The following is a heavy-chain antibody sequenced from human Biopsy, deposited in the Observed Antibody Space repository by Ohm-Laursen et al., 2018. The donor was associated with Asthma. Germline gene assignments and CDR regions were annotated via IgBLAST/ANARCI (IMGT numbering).Heavy chain of an antibody. Sequence: SLRLSCAALGFSFSNFAIHWVRQAPGKGLEWVGVISKDASTQDYADSVKGRFTMARHNSKNTLDLQMNSLREEDTAVYYCVRDGTDDAFDIWGQGTVVSVSS. J-gene: IGHJ3*02. V-gene: IGHV3-30*01. CDR3: VRDGTDDAFDI. D-gene: IGHD1-1*01. CDR2: ISKDASTQ. CDR1: GFSFSNFA.